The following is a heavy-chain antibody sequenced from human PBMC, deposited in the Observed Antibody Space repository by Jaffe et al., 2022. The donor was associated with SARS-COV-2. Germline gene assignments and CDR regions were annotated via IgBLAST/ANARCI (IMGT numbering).Heavy chain of an antibody. D-gene: IGHD6-6*01. J-gene: IGHJ6*02. CDR3: AKAIAARPNYYYGMDV. Sequence: QVQLVESGGGVVQPGRSLRLSCAASGFTFSSYGMHWVRQAPGKGLEWVAVISYDGSNKYYADSVKGRFTISRDNSKNTLYLQMNSLRAEDTAVYYCAKAIAARPNYYYGMDVWGQGTTVTVSS. CDR2: ISYDGSNK. V-gene: IGHV3-30*18. CDR1: GFTFSSYG.